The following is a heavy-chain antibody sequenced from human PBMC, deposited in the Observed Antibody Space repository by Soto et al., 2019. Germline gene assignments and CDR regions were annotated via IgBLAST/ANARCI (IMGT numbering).Heavy chain of an antibody. V-gene: IGHV1-69*13. J-gene: IGHJ4*02. Sequence: SVKVSCKASGGTFSSYAISCVRQSPVQGLEWMGGIIPIFGTASYAQKFQGRVTITADESTSTAYMELSSLRSEDTAVYYCAISIAVAAPFDYWGQGTLVTVSS. CDR3: AISIAVAAPFDY. D-gene: IGHD6-19*01. CDR1: GGTFSSYA. CDR2: IIPIFGTA.